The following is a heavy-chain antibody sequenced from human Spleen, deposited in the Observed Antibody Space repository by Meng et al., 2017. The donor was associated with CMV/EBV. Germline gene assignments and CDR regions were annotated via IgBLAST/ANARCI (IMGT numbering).Heavy chain of an antibody. CDR1: GGTFSRYA. CDR3: ASATYMTTQQGWFDT. V-gene: IGHV1-69*05. J-gene: IGHJ5*02. Sequence: SVKVSCKASGGTFSRYAINWVRQAPGQGLEWMGGIIPIFGTPNYAQKFQGRVTITTDESTSTAYMELSRLRSEDTAVYYCASATYMTTQQGWFDTWGQGTLVTVSS. D-gene: IGHD4-11*01. CDR2: IIPIFGTP.